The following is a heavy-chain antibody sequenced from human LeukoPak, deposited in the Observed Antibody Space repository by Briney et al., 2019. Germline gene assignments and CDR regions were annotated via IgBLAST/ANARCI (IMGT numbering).Heavy chain of an antibody. Sequence: SVKVSCKASGGTFSSYAISWVRQAPGQGLEWMGGIIPIFGTANYAQKFQGRVTITADKSTSTAYMELSSLRSEDTAFYYCATDHSMANTAWWFDPWGQGTLVAVSS. D-gene: IGHD5-24*01. V-gene: IGHV1-69*06. CDR1: GGTFSSYA. J-gene: IGHJ5*02. CDR3: ATDHSMANTAWWFDP. CDR2: IIPIFGTA.